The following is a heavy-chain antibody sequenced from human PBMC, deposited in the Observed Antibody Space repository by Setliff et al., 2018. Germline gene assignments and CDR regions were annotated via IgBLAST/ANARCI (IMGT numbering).Heavy chain of an antibody. Sequence: SVKVSCKASGDPFNAYGVSWVRQAPGQGLEWMGAIIPVLGTTDYAQKFQGRLTIIADQSTTTVYMELSSLRFDDTALYYCARGPSPTVTPSRLIYFYHMDVWGTGTTVTVSS. V-gene: IGHV1-69*10. J-gene: IGHJ6*03. CDR2: IIPVLGTT. CDR1: GDPFNAYG. D-gene: IGHD4-17*01. CDR3: ARGPSPTVTPSRLIYFYHMDV.